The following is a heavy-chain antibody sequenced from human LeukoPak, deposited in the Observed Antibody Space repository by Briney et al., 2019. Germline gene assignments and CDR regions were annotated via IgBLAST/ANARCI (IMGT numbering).Heavy chain of an antibody. Sequence: KAGGSLRLSCAASGFTFSDYYMSWVRQAPGKGLEWVSYISSSSGTIYYADFVKGRFTVSRDNAKNSLYLQMDSLRVEDTAVYYCARSVGSTSVVNDFWGQGTLVTVSS. V-gene: IGHV3-11*04. CDR1: GFTFSDYY. J-gene: IGHJ4*02. CDR2: ISSSSGTI. D-gene: IGHD1-26*01. CDR3: ARSVGSTSVVNDF.